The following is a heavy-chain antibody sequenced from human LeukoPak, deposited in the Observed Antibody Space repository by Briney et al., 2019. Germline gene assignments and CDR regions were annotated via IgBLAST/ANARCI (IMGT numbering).Heavy chain of an antibody. CDR3: ARAMVTIRYFDY. D-gene: IGHD5-18*01. V-gene: IGHV1-2*02. Sequence: SVKVSCKASGYTFTGYYMHWVRQAPGQGLEWMGWINPNSGGTNYAQRFQGRVTMTRDTSISTAYMELSRLRSDDTAVYYCARAMVTIRYFDYWGQGTLVTVSS. J-gene: IGHJ4*02. CDR1: GYTFTGYY. CDR2: INPNSGGT.